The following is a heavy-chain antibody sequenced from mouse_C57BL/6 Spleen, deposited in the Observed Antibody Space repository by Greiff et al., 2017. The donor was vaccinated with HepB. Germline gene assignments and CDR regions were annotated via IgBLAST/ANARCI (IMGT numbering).Heavy chain of an antibody. D-gene: IGHD3-3*01. CDR1: GYAFSSSW. Sequence: QVQLQQSGPELVKPGASVKISCKASGYAFSSSWMNWVKQRPGKGLEWIGRIYPGDGDTNYNGKFKGKATLTADKSSSTAYMQLSSLTSEDSAVYFCARSGERDYYFDYWGQGTTLTVSS. J-gene: IGHJ2*01. V-gene: IGHV1-82*01. CDR3: ARSGERDYYFDY. CDR2: IYPGDGDT.